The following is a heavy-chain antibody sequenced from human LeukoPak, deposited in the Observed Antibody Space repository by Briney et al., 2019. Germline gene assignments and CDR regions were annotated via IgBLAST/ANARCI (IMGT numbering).Heavy chain of an antibody. V-gene: IGHV3-7*01. CDR3: ARLYYEILTGHPAFDY. CDR1: GFTFSSYW. D-gene: IGHD3-9*01. Sequence: GGSLRLSCAASGFTFSSYWMSWVRQAPGKGLEWVANIKQDGSEKYYVDSVKGRFTISRDNAKNSLFLQMNSLRAEDTAVYYCARLYYEILTGHPAFDYWGQGTLVTVSS. CDR2: IKQDGSEK. J-gene: IGHJ4*02.